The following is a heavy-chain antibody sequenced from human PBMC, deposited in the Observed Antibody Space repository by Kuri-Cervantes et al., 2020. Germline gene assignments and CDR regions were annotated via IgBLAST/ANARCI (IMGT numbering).Heavy chain of an antibody. D-gene: IGHD3-10*01. CDR1: GYTFTSYD. CDR2: MNPNSGNT. Sequence: ASVKVSCKASGYTFTSYDINWVRQATGQGLEWMGWMNPNSGNTGYAQKFQGRVTMTRNTSISTAYMELSSLRSEDTAVYYCARDRGVIPLIDYWGQGTLVTVSS. J-gene: IGHJ4*02. V-gene: IGHV1-8*01. CDR3: ARDRGVIPLIDY.